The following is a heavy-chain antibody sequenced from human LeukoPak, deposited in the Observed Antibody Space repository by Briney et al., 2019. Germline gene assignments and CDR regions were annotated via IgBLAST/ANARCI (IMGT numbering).Heavy chain of an antibody. J-gene: IGHJ4*02. Sequence: GGSLRLSCAASGFTFSSYGMHWVRQAPGKGLEWVAVISYDGSNKYYADSVKGRFTISRDNSKNTLYLQMNSLRGEDTAVYYCIRVQVGATGFDYWGQGTLVTVSS. V-gene: IGHV3-30*03. CDR2: ISYDGSNK. D-gene: IGHD1-26*01. CDR3: IRVQVGATGFDY. CDR1: GFTFSSYG.